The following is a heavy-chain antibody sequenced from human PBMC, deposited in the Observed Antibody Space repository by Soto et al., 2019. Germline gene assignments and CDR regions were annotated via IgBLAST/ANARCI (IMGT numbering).Heavy chain of an antibody. V-gene: IGHV3-20*04. CDR2: INWNGGST. CDR1: GFTFGDYG. CDR3: ARDYSSSWLGVYFDY. D-gene: IGHD6-13*01. Sequence: GGSLRLSCAASGFTFGDYGMSWVRQAPGKGLEWVSGINWNGGSTGYADSVKGRFTISRDHAKNSLYLQMNSLRAEDTALYYCARDYSSSWLGVYFDYWGQGTLVTVSS. J-gene: IGHJ4*02.